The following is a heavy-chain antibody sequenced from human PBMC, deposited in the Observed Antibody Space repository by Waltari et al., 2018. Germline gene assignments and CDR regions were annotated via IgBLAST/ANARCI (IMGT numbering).Heavy chain of an antibody. CDR3: ARASYGSGSSWFDP. CDR1: GGSISTHF. Sequence: QVQLQESGPGLVKPSETLSLICSVSGGSISTHFWGWIRQPPGKTLEWIGNIYSSGSTNYTPSLTSRVTISLDMSKNQFSLKLRSVSAADMAVYYCARASYGSGSSWFDPWGQGNLVTVSS. V-gene: IGHV4-59*11. J-gene: IGHJ5*02. CDR2: IYSSGST. D-gene: IGHD3-10*01.